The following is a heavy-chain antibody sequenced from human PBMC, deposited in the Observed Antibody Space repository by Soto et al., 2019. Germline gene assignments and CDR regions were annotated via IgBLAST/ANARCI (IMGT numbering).Heavy chain of an antibody. CDR1: RFTFSDYG. CDR2: ISSNSAYI. D-gene: IGHD6-13*01. J-gene: IGHJ5*02. CDR3: TRDASRDSSARGWFDP. V-gene: IGHV3-21*01. Sequence: GGSLRLSCAAARFTFSDYGMHWARQAPGKGLEWVSTISSNSAYIYYTDALRGRFTISRDNAKNSLHLQMNSLRAEDTAVYYCTRDASRDSSARGWFDPWGLGTLVTVSS.